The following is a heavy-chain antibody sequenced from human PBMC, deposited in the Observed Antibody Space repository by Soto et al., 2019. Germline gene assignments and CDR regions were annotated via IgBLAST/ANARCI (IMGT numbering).Heavy chain of an antibody. D-gene: IGHD1-26*01. CDR3: ARDGGRHSGGIDY. J-gene: IGHJ4*02. CDR2: IIPIFGTA. V-gene: IGHV1-69*01. CDR1: GGTFSSYS. Sequence: QVQLVQSGAEVKKPGSSVKVSCKASGGTFSSYSINWVRQAPGKGLEWMGEIIPIFGTANYAQKFQGRVTITADESTGTAYMELSSLRSEDTAVYYCARDGGRHSGGIDYWGQGTLVTVSS.